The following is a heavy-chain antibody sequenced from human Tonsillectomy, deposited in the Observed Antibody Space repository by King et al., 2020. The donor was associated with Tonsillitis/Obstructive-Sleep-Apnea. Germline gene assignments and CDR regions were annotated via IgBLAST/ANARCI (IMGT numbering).Heavy chain of an antibody. CDR1: GGSISSSSYY. J-gene: IGHJ6*02. D-gene: IGHD3-10*01. V-gene: IGHV4-39*01. Sequence: QLQESGPGLVKPSETLSLTCTVSGGSISSSSYYWGWIRQPPGKGLEWIGSIDYGGSTYYSPSLKSRVTISVDTSKNQFSLKVSSVTAADTAVYYCAGQAGIGVRYGMDVWRQGTTVTVSS. CDR2: IDYGGST. CDR3: AGQAGIGVRYGMDV.